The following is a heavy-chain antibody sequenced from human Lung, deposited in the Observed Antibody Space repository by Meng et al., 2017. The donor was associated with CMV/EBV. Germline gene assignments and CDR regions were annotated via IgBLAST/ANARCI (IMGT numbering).Heavy chain of an antibody. CDR3: VRDQGGESMIAVFIERFGMDV. CDR1: GFTFNTYA. J-gene: IGHJ6*02. Sequence: GGSLRLSCAASGFTFNTYAMHWVRQAPGKGLEWVAVISYDGSNKYTADSVQGRLTISRDNSKNNLYLQMNSLTVEDTAVYYCVRDQGGESMIAVFIERFGMDVWGQGTTVTVSS. D-gene: IGHD3-22*01. V-gene: IGHV3-30*04. CDR2: ISYDGSNK.